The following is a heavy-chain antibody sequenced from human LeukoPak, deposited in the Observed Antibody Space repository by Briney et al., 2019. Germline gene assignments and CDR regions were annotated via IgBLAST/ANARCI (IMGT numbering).Heavy chain of an antibody. V-gene: IGHV3-23*01. J-gene: IGHJ4*02. Sequence: GGSLRLSCAASGFTFSSYGMSWVRQAPGKGLEWVSAISGSGGSTYYADSVKGRFTISRDNSKNTLYLQMNSLRAEDTAVYYCAKLYYYDSSGPFDYWGQGTLVTVSS. CDR3: AKLYYYDSSGPFDY. D-gene: IGHD3-22*01. CDR2: ISGSGGST. CDR1: GFTFSSYG.